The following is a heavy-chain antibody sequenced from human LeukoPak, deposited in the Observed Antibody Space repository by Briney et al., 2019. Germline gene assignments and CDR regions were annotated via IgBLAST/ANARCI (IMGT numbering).Heavy chain of an antibody. J-gene: IGHJ6*02. Sequence: GGSLRLSCAASGLTFSSYGMHWVRQAPGKGLEWVAVISYDGSNKYYADSVKGRFTISRDNSKNTLYLQMNSLRAEDTAVYYCAKDLLGYGDYNGMDVWGQGTTVTVSS. D-gene: IGHD4-17*01. CDR3: AKDLLGYGDYNGMDV. CDR2: ISYDGSNK. V-gene: IGHV3-30*18. CDR1: GLTFSSYG.